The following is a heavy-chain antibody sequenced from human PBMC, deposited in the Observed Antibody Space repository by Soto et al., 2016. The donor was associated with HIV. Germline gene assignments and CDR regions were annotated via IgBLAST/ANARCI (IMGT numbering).Heavy chain of an antibody. V-gene: IGHV3-43*01. Sequence: EVQLVESGGVVVQPGGSLRLSCAASGFTFDDYTMHWVRQAPGKGLEWVSLISWDGGSTYYVDAVKGRFTISRDNSKNSLYLQMNSLRTEDTALYYCAKDVGIGSYSWHGAFHIWGQGTMVTVSS. CDR1: GFTFDDYT. D-gene: IGHD1-26*01. CDR3: AKDVGIGSYSWHGAFHI. J-gene: IGHJ3*02. CDR2: ISWDGGST.